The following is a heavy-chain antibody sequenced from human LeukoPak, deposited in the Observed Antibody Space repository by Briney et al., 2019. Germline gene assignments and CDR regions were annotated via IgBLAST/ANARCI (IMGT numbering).Heavy chain of an antibody. J-gene: IGHJ4*02. CDR3: ARIDYGSGSYSDY. CDR2: NSGGNT. D-gene: IGHD3-10*01. V-gene: IGHV3-53*01. Sequence: GGSLRLSCAASEFSVGSNYMTWVRQAPGKGLEWVSVNSGGNTYYADSVKGRFTISRDKSQNTLYLQMNSLRAGDTAIYYCARIDYGSGSYSDYWGQGTLVTVSS. CDR1: EFSVGSNY.